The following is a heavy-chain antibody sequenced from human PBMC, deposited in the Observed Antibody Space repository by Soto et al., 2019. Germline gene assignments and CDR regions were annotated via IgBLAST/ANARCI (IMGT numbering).Heavy chain of an antibody. CDR3: ASHGMDYYDSSGYFYSPYYFDY. CDR2: IYYSGST. D-gene: IGHD3-22*01. Sequence: QLQLQESGPGLVKPSETLSLTCTVSGGSISSSNYYWGWIRQPPGKGLEWIGSIYYSGSTYYNPSPKIRGPISVDTSKNEFSLKLSYVTAADTAAYYCASHGMDYYDSSGYFYSPYYFDYRGQATLVTVSS. CDR1: GGSISSSNYY. V-gene: IGHV4-39*01. J-gene: IGHJ4*02.